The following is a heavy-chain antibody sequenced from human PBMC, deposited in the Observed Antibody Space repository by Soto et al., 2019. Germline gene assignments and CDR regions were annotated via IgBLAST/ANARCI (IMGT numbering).Heavy chain of an antibody. D-gene: IGHD6-13*01. CDR3: ARDQLRAYSSSWGYYFDY. Sequence: ASVKVSCKASGGTFSSYAISWVREAPGQGLEWMGGIIPIFGTANYAQKFQGRVTITADKSTSTAYMELSSLRSEDTAVYYCARDQLRAYSSSWGYYFDYWGQGTLVTVSS. V-gene: IGHV1-69*06. J-gene: IGHJ4*02. CDR1: GGTFSSYA. CDR2: IIPIFGTA.